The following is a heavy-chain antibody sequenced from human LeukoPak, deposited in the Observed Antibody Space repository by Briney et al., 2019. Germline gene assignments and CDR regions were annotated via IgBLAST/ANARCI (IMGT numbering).Heavy chain of an antibody. CDR2: MNPNSGNT. CDR1: GYTFTSYD. Sequence: ASVKVSCKASGYTFTSYDINWVRQATRQGLEWMGWMNPNSGNTGYAQKFQGRVTMTRNTSISTAYMELSSLRSEDTAVYYCARASPNYYGSGSYYYYFDYWGQGTLVTVSS. J-gene: IGHJ4*02. CDR3: ARASPNYYGSGSYYYYFDY. D-gene: IGHD3-10*01. V-gene: IGHV1-8*01.